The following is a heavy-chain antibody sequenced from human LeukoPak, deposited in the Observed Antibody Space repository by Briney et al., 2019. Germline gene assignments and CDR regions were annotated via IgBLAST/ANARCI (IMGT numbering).Heavy chain of an antibody. J-gene: IGHJ4*02. CDR3: AKQGVEPGAVKYFDH. V-gene: IGHV3-23*01. CDR2: ISGSGGDT. D-gene: IGHD2-2*01. CDR1: GFTFRSYA. Sequence: GGSLRLSCAASGFTFRSYAMSWVRQAPGKGLEWVSAISGSGGDTLYADSVKGRFTISRDNSKNTLYLQMNNLRAEDTAVYYCAKQGVEPGAVKYFDHWGQGTLVTVSS.